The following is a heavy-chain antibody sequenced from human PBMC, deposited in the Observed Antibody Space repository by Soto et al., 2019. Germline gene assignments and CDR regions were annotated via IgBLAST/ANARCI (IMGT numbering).Heavy chain of an antibody. J-gene: IGHJ4*02. Sequence: VQLLESGGGLIQPGGSLRLSCTASGFTFSSYAMHWVRQAPGKGLEWVAVISYDGSNKYYADSVKGRFTISRDNSKNTLYLQMNSLRAEDTAVYYCARDQGGIAAAGVFDYWGQGTLVTVSS. V-gene: IGHV3-30-3*01. CDR2: ISYDGSNK. D-gene: IGHD6-13*01. CDR1: GFTFSSYA. CDR3: ARDQGGIAAAGVFDY.